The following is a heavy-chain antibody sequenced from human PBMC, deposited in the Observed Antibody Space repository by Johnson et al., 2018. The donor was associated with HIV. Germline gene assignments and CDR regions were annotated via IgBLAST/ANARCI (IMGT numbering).Heavy chain of an antibody. D-gene: IGHD3/OR15-3a*01. CDR2: ISYDGRNK. Sequence: QVQLVESGGGVVQPGRSLRLSCAASGFTFSSYGMHWVRQAPGKGLEWVAVISYDGRNKYYADSAKGRFTISRDNSKHTLYLQMTSLRAEDPAVYYCAKGFFELDDAFDIWGQGTMVTVSS. CDR3: AKGFFELDDAFDI. CDR1: GFTFSSYG. V-gene: IGHV3-30*18. J-gene: IGHJ3*02.